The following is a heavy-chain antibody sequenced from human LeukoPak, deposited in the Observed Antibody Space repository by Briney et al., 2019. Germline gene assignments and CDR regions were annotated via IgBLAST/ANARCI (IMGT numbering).Heavy chain of an antibody. CDR2: ITTGRGET. CDR1: GYTFTDYA. V-gene: IGHV1-3*03. D-gene: IGHD6-19*01. J-gene: IGHJ4*02. Sequence: ASVKVSCKASGYTFTDYALHWVRQAPGQSPEWMGWITTGRGETRYSQEFQRRITFTRDTSASTVYMDLSDLRSEDTAVYYCARGGKQWRGGNYFDSWGQGTLVAVSS. CDR3: ARGGKQWRGGNYFDS.